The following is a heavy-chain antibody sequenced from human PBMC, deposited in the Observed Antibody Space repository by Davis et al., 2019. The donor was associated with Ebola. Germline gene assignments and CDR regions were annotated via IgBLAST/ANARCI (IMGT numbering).Heavy chain of an antibody. V-gene: IGHV3-30*02. CDR2: IWFDGSNK. D-gene: IGHD5-24*01. Sequence: GESLKISCAASGFTFSTYGMHWVRQAPGKGLEWVAFIWFDGSNKNYADSVKGRFTISRDNSKNTLYLQMNSLRAEDTAVYYCARGLRWLQPNFDYWGQGTLVTVSS. J-gene: IGHJ4*02. CDR1: GFTFSTYG. CDR3: ARGLRWLQPNFDY.